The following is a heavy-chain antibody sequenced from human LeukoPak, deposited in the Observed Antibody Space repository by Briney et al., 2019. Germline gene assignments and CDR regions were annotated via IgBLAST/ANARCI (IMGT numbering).Heavy chain of an antibody. CDR1: GGSFSGYY. J-gene: IGHJ4*02. V-gene: IGHV4-34*01. Sequence: SETLSLTCAVYGGSFSGYYWSWIRQPPGKGLGWIGEINHSGSTNYNPSLKCRVTISVDTSKNQFSLNVSSVTAPDTAVYYCTRDRRDGYNFDYWGQGTLVTVSS. CDR3: TRDRRDGYNFDY. CDR2: INHSGST. D-gene: IGHD5-24*01.